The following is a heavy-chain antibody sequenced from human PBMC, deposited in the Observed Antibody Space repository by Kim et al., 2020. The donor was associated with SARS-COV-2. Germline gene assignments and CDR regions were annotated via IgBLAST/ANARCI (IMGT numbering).Heavy chain of an antibody. Sequence: GGSLRLSCAASGFTFSNIWMNWVRQAPGKGLEWVGRITSKTDGGTTDYAAPVKGRFTISRDDSKNTLYLQMNSLKTEDTAVYYCTTALSGSGSYSWGQGTLVTVSS. CDR1: GFTFSNIW. D-gene: IGHD3-10*01. J-gene: IGHJ1*01. V-gene: IGHV3-15*01. CDR2: ITSKTDGGTT. CDR3: TTALSGSGSYS.